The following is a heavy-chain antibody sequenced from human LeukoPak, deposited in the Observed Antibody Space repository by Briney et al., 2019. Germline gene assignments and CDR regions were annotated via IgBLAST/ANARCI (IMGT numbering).Heavy chain of an antibody. CDR3: AKGTVTTLLPGYYYMDV. CDR2: NSGRGSST. CDR1: GLTFSRYA. J-gene: IGHJ6*03. D-gene: IGHD4-17*01. Sequence: GVSVRLSCAASGLTFSRYAMSWVRQSREEALEWVTANSGRGSSTYYADSVKGRLTISRDNSKNTLYLQMNSLRAEDTAVYYCAKGTVTTLLPGYYYMDVWGKGTTVTASS. V-gene: IGHV3-23*01.